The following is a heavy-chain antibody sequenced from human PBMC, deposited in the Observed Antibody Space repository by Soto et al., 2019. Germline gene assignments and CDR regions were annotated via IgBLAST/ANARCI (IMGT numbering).Heavy chain of an antibody. J-gene: IGHJ4*02. Sequence: HVQLVQSGTEVKKPGASVRVTCMVSGYPFTTYYIHWVRQAPGQGLEWMGWIDPRSGGTVYEQKFQGRVTMTRDTCISTVYKDLSGLTSDDTALYYCATDDYGIFPYWGQGSLVTVSS. CDR1: GYPFTTYY. D-gene: IGHD3-10*01. CDR3: ATDDYGIFPY. CDR2: IDPRSGGT. V-gene: IGHV1-2*02.